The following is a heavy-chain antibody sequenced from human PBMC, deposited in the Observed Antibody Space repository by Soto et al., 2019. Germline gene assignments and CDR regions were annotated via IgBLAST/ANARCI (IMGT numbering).Heavy chain of an antibody. Sequence: EVQLLESGGGLVQPGGSLRLSCAASGFTFSSNAMSWVRQAPGKGLEWVSAISGSGGSTYYADSVKGRFMISRDNSKNTLYLQMNSLRVEDTAVYYCAKDREPLGIPGDCWGQGTLVTVSS. CDR2: ISGSGGST. CDR3: AKDREPLGIPGDC. CDR1: GFTFSSNA. D-gene: IGHD7-27*01. J-gene: IGHJ4*02. V-gene: IGHV3-23*01.